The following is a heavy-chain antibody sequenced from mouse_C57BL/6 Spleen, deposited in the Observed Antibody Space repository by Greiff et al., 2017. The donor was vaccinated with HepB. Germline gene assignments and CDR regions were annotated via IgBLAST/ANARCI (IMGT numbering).Heavy chain of an antibody. CDR1: GFTFSSYA. Sequence: EVKLVESGGGLVKPGGSLKLSCAASGFTFSSYAMSWVRQTPEKRLEWVATISDGGSYTYYPDNVKGRFTISRDNDKNNLYLQMSHLKSEDTAMYYCAREDWEGAWFAYWGQGTLVTVSA. CDR3: AREDWEGAWFAY. D-gene: IGHD4-1*01. J-gene: IGHJ3*01. V-gene: IGHV5-4*01. CDR2: ISDGGSYT.